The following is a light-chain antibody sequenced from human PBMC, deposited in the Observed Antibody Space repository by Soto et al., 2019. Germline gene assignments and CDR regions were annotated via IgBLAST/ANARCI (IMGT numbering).Light chain of an antibody. CDR3: QQYGSSPMYT. CDR1: QSVSSSY. Sequence: EIVLTQSPGTLSLSPGERATLSCRASQSVSSSYLAWYQQKPGQAPRLLIHGASTRATGIPDRFSGSGSGTDFTLTISRLEPEDFAVYYCQQYGSSPMYTFCQGTKLEIK. CDR2: GAS. J-gene: IGKJ2*01. V-gene: IGKV3-20*01.